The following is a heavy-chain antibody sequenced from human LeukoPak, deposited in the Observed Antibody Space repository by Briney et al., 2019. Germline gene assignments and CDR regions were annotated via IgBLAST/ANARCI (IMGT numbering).Heavy chain of an antibody. CDR2: INPNSGGT. CDR1: GYTFTGYY. V-gene: IGHV1-2*02. J-gene: IGHJ5*02. D-gene: IGHD6-6*01. Sequence: GASVKVSCKASGYTFTGYYMHWVRQAPGQGLEWMGWINPNSGGTNYAQKFQGRVTMTRDTSISTAYMELSRLRSDDTAVYYCARDEEYSSSHWFDPWGQGTLVTVSS. CDR3: ARDEEYSSSHWFDP.